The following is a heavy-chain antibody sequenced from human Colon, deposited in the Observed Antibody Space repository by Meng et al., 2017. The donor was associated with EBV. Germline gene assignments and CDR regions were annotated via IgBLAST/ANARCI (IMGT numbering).Heavy chain of an antibody. J-gene: IGHJ4*02. CDR3: ARGGYYSFDY. Sequence: HVPLQESGPGLVKPSETLSLTCAVSGGSISSVYWLTWVRQSPGKGLEWIGEIYHSGSTNYNPSLKSRVTISVDKSKNQFSLKLTSVTAADTAVYYCARGGYYSFDYWGQRTLVTVSS. CDR2: IYHSGST. CDR1: GGSISSVYW. V-gene: IGHV4-4*02. D-gene: IGHD5-18*01.